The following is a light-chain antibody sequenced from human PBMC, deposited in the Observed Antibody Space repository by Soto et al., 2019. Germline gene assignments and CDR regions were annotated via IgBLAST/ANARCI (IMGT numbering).Light chain of an antibody. Sequence: QAVVTQPPSASGTPGQRVTISCSGNSSNIGINYVYWYQQLPGTAPRLLIQSTSLRPSGVPYRFSGSKSGTSASLAISGLRSEDEGDYYCAAWDDGLSGPVFGGGTKLTVL. V-gene: IGLV1-47*02. CDR1: SSNIGINY. J-gene: IGLJ3*02. CDR3: AAWDDGLSGPV. CDR2: STS.